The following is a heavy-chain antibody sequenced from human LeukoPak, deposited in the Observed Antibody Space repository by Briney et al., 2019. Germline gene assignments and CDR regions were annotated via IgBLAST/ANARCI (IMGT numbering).Heavy chain of an antibody. D-gene: IGHD3-10*01. CDR3: ARTPLWFGELGTRNAFDI. Sequence: PSETLSLTCAVYGGSFSGYYWSWIRQPPGKGLEWIGEINHSGSTNYNPSLKSRVTISVDTSKNQFSLKLSSVTAADTAVYYCARTPLWFGELGTRNAFDIWGQGTMVTVSS. CDR1: GGSFSGYY. CDR2: INHSGST. J-gene: IGHJ3*02. V-gene: IGHV4-34*01.